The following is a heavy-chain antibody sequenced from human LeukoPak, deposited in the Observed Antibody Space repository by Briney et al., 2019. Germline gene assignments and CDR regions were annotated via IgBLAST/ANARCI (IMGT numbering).Heavy chain of an antibody. J-gene: IGHJ6*03. V-gene: IGHV3-23*01. D-gene: IGHD6-13*01. CDR3: ARDRWYSSSWYVSPYYYYMDV. CDR2: ISGSGGST. CDR1: GFTFSRYA. Sequence: GGSLRLSCAASGFTFSRYAMSWVRQAPGKGLEWVSTISGSGGSTYYADSVKGRFTISRDNSKNTLYLQMNSLRAEDTAVYYCARDRWYSSSWYVSPYYYYMDVWGKGTTVAVSS.